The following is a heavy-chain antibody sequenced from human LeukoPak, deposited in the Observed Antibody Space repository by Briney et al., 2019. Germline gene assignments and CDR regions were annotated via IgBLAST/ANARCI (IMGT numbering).Heavy chain of an antibody. J-gene: IGHJ4*02. CDR1: GGSISSSSYY. CDR3: AREGYGDYVLDY. Sequence: SETLSLTCTVSGGSISSSSYYWGWIRQPPGKGLEWIGSIYYSGSTYYNPSLKSRVTISVDTSKNQFSLKLSSVTAADTAVYYCAREGYGDYVLDYWGQGTLVTVSS. V-gene: IGHV4-39*07. D-gene: IGHD4-17*01. CDR2: IYYSGST.